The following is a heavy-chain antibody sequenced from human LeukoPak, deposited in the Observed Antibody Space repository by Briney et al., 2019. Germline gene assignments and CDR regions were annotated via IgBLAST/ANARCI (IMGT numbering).Heavy chain of an antibody. V-gene: IGHV3-23*01. CDR1: GFTFSNYA. CDR2: ISGSGDTT. D-gene: IGHD6-19*01. CDR3: AKGQVAAS. Sequence: GGSLRLSYAASGFTFSNYAMNWVRQAPGKGLEGVSIISGSGDTTYYADSVKGRFTISRDNSKDTLYLQMNSLRAEDTALYYCAKGQVAASWGQGTLVSVSS. J-gene: IGHJ4*02.